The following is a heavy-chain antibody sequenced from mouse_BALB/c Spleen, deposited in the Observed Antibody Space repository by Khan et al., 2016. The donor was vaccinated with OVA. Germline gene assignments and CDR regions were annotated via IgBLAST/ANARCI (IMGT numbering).Heavy chain of an antibody. J-gene: IGHJ2*01. D-gene: IGHD1-1*01. CDR1: GYSITSDYA. CDR3: ARSVTITTVVATDFDY. CDR2: ISYSGRT. Sequence: EVQLQESGPGLVKPSQSLSLTCTVTGYSITSDYAWNWIRQFPGNKLEWMGYISYSGRTSYNPSLKSRISITRDTSKNQFFLQFNSMTTEDTATYYGARSVTITTVVATDFDYWGQGTTLTVSS. V-gene: IGHV3-2*02.